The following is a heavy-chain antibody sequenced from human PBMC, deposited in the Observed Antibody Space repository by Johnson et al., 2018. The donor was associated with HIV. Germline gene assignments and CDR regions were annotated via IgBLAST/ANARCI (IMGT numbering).Heavy chain of an antibody. J-gene: IGHJ3*02. Sequence: VQLVESGGGLVQPGGSLRLSCAASGFTFSSYAMSWVRQAPGKGLEWVSGISGRGGSTYYTDAVKGRFTISRDNSDNTLFLQMNSLRADDTAMYYCALSTSWSIAFDIWGQGTMVTVSP. V-gene: IGHV3-23*04. CDR2: ISGRGGST. D-gene: IGHD6-13*01. CDR3: ALSTSWSIAFDI. CDR1: GFTFSSYA.